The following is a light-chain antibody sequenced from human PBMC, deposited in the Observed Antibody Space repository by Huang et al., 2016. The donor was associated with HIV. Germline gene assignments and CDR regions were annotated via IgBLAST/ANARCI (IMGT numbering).Light chain of an antibody. Sequence: EIVMTQSPATLSVSPGERATLSCRASQIVSSNLAWYQQKHGQAPRLLIYGASTRVTGVPARFSGSGSGTEFTLTISSLQSEDFAVYYCQQYDNGPIAFGQGTR. CDR2: GAS. CDR3: QQYDNGPIA. V-gene: IGKV3-15*01. J-gene: IGKJ5*01. CDR1: QIVSSN.